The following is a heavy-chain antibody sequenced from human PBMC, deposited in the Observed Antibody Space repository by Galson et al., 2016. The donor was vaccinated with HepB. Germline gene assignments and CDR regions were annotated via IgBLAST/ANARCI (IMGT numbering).Heavy chain of an antibody. Sequence: SVKVSCKASGGNFRNYAISWVRQAPGQGLEWMGGIIPMFGPANYAQKFQGRVTITADESTSTAYMELSSLRSEDTAVYYCARDNGYYYDRIGYPNQGYFELWGRGTQVTVSS. V-gene: IGHV1-69*13. D-gene: IGHD3-22*01. CDR1: GGNFRNYA. J-gene: IGHJ2*01. CDR2: IIPMFGPA. CDR3: ARDNGYYYDRIGYPNQGYFEL.